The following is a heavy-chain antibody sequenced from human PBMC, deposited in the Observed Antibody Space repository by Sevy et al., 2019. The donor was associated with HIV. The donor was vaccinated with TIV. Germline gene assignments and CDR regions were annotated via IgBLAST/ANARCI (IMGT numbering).Heavy chain of an antibody. CDR3: AGSITMVRGVIITGPYFDY. V-gene: IGHV3-48*01. D-gene: IGHD3-10*01. Sequence: GGSLRLSCAASRFTFSSYSMNWVRQAPGKGLEWVSYISSSSTIYYADSVKGRFTISRDNAKNSLYLQMNSLRVEDTAVYYCAGSITMVRGVIITGPYFDYWGQGTLVTVSS. CDR1: RFTFSSYS. J-gene: IGHJ4*02. CDR2: ISSSSTI.